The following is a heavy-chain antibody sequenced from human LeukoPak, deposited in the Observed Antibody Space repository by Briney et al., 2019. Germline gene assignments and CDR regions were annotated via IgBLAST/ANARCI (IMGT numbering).Heavy chain of an antibody. CDR1: GFTFSSYG. D-gene: IGHD3-16*01. V-gene: IGHV3-30*02. CDR2: IRYDGSNK. J-gene: IGHJ6*03. CDR3: AKDLRVDWGSLGPPGYMDV. Sequence: PGGSLRLSCAASGFTFSSYGMHWVRQAPGKGLEWVAFIRYDGSNKYYADSVKGRFTISRDNSKNTLYLQMNSLRAEDTAVYYCAKDLRVDWGSLGPPGYMDVWGKGTTVTVSS.